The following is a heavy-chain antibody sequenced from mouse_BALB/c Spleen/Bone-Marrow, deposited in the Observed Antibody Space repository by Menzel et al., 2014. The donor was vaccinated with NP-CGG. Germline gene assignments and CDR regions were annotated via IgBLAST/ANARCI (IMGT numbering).Heavy chain of an antibody. CDR2: INPSDGRT. Sequence: VQRVESGAELVKPGASVKLSCKASGYTFTGYWMHWVNQRPGQGLEWIGEINPSDGRTYYNEKFKNKATLTVDKSSSTAYMQLSSLTSEDSAVYYCARYYNWYFDVWGAGTTVTVSS. J-gene: IGHJ1*01. CDR1: GYTFTGYW. CDR3: ARYYNWYFDV. D-gene: IGHD1-1*01. V-gene: IGHV1S81*02.